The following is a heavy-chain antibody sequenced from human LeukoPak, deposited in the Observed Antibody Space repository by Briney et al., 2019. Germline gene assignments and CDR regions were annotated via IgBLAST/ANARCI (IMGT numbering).Heavy chain of an antibody. D-gene: IGHD6-6*01. Sequence: SETLSLTCTVSGGSISNYYWSWVRQPPGKGLEWIGYISYSGSANYNPSLKSRVTMSVDTSKNQFSLKLSSVTAADTAVYYCARDRRGYSSSTDDAFDIWGQGTMVTVSS. CDR2: ISYSGSA. V-gene: IGHV4-59*12. J-gene: IGHJ3*02. CDR1: GGSISNYY. CDR3: ARDRRGYSSSTDDAFDI.